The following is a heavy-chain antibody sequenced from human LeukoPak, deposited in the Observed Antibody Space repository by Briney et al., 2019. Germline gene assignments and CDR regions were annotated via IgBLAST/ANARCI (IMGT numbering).Heavy chain of an antibody. D-gene: IGHD6-6*01. CDR2: MYYSGST. Sequence: SETLSLTCTVSGGSISSYYWSWIRQPPGKELGWIGYMYYSGSTNYNPSLKSRVTISGDTSKNQFSLKLSSVTAADTAVYYCARIAARYFVDYWGQGTLVTVSS. V-gene: IGHV4-59*01. CDR1: GGSISSYY. J-gene: IGHJ4*02. CDR3: ARIAARYFVDY.